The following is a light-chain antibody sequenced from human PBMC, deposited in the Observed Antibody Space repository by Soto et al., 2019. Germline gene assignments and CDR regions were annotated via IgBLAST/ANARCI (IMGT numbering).Light chain of an antibody. Sequence: QSALTQPASVSGSPGQSITISCTGTSSDVGGYNYVSWYQQHPDKAPKLMIYDVSNRPSGVSNRFSGSESGNTASLTISGLQAEDEADYYCSSFTSSSTLGVFGTGTKVTVL. V-gene: IGLV2-14*01. CDR1: SSDVGGYNY. J-gene: IGLJ1*01. CDR2: DVS. CDR3: SSFTSSSTLGV.